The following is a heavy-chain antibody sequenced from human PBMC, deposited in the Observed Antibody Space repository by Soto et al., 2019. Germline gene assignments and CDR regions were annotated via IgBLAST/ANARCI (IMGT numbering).Heavy chain of an antibody. CDR3: ATSSLYGIDV. Sequence: PSETLSLTCSVSGGSISSGYYYWSWIRQPPGKGLEWIGNIYYSGNTYYNPSLKIRLIISIETYKNQSSRKLGSVTAAGPAVYSCATSSLYGIDVWGQGTTVTVSS. J-gene: IGHJ6*02. V-gene: IGHV4-30-4*01. CDR2: IYYSGNT. CDR1: GGSISSGYYY. D-gene: IGHD6-6*01.